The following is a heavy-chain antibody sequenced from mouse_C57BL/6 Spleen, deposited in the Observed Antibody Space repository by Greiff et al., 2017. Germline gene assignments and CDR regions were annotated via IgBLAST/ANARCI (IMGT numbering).Heavy chain of an antibody. CDR3: ARYDYDETTAMYY. CDR1: GYTFTSYG. V-gene: IGHV1-81*01. CDR2: IYPRSGNT. J-gene: IGHJ4*01. D-gene: IGHD2-4*01. Sequence: QVQLLQSGAELVRPGASVKLSCKASGYTFTSYGISWVKQRTGQGLEWIGEIYPRSGNTYYNEKFKGKATLTADKSSSTACMELRSLTSEDSAVYFCARYDYDETTAMYYWGQGTSVTVSS.